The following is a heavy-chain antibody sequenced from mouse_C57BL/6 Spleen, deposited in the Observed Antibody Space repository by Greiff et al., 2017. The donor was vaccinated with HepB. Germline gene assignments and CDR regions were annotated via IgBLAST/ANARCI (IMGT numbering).Heavy chain of an antibody. CDR2: ILPGSGST. D-gene: IGHD2-4*01. CDR3: ARNPIRYYDYGGVYFDY. V-gene: IGHV1-9*01. Sequence: VQLQQSGAELMKPGASVKLSCKATGYTFTGYWIEWVKQRPGHGLEWIGEILPGSGSTNYNEKFKGKATFTADTSSNTAYMQLSSLTTEDSAIYDYARNPIRYYDYGGVYFDYWGQGTTLTVSS. J-gene: IGHJ2*01. CDR1: GYTFTGYW.